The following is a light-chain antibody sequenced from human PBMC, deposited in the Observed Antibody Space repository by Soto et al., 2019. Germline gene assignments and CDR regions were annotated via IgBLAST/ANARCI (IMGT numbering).Light chain of an antibody. J-gene: IGKJ4*01. CDR3: QKYNSTPRT. CDR1: QGISND. Sequence: DIHMTQSPSSLSASVGDRVTLTCRASQGISNDFAWYQQKPGKVPKLLIYAASTLQSVVPSRFSVGGSGTDFTLTISSLQPEEVETYYCQKYNSTPRTFGGGTKVEIK. V-gene: IGKV1-27*01. CDR2: AAS.